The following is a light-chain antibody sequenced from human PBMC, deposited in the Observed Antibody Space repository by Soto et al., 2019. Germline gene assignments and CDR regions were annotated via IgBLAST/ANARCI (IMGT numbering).Light chain of an antibody. CDR2: VDSDGSH. J-gene: IGLJ3*02. CDR1: SGHTNYA. CDR3: QTWGTGVWV. Sequence: QLVLSQSPSASASLGASVKLTCTLSSGHTNYAIAWHQLQPQKGPRFLMRVDSDGSHTKGDGIPDRFSGSSSGAERYLTISSLQSGDEGDYYCQTWGTGVWVFGGGTKVTVL. V-gene: IGLV4-69*01.